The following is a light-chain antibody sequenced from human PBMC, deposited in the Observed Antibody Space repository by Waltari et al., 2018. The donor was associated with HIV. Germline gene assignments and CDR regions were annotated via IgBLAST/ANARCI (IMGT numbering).Light chain of an antibody. Sequence: EIVLTQSPGPLSLSPGERATLPCRASQSVSSSYLAWYQQKPGQAPRLLIYGASSRATGIPDRFSGSGSGTDFTLTISRLEPEDFAVYYCQQYGSSPMYTFGQGTKLEIK. V-gene: IGKV3-20*01. CDR2: GAS. CDR1: QSVSSSY. CDR3: QQYGSSPMYT. J-gene: IGKJ2*01.